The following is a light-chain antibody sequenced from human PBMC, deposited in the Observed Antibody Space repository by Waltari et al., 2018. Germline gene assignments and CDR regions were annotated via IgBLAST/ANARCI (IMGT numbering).Light chain of an antibody. CDR3: QTGGHGTWV. V-gene: IGLV4-69*01. J-gene: IGLJ3*02. Sequence: QLVLTQSPSASASLGASVKLTCTLSSGHSTYAIAYHTQQTETAPRYLMKVNSDGSHSKGDGLPDRFSGSSAGTERYLTISSIQSEDEADYYCQTGGHGTWVFGGGTKLTVL. CDR2: VNSDGSH. CDR1: SGHSTYA.